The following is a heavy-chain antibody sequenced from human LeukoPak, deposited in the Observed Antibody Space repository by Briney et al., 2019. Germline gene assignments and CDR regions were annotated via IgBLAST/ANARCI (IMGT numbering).Heavy chain of an antibody. D-gene: IGHD1-14*01. CDR2: IGPTGSDR. CDR3: ATETNGRHYDY. Sequence: GGSLRLSCTASGLTFSTSGFNWVRQAPGKGLEWVASIGPTGSDRYHADSIKGRFTTSRDNANNLLYLQMNSLRAEDTAVYYCATETNGRHYDYWGQGTLLTVSS. V-gene: IGHV3-21*06. J-gene: IGHJ4*02. CDR1: GLTFSTSG.